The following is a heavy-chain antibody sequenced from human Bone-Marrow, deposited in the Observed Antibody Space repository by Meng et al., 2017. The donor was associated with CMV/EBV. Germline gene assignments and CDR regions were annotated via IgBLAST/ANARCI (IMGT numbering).Heavy chain of an antibody. CDR3: ARGGSYCSGGSCFNWFDP. Sequence: SETLSLTCAVSGGSISSSNWWSWVRQPPGKGLEWIGEIYHSGSTNYNPSLKSRVTISVDTSKNQFSLKLSSVTAADTAVYYCARGGSYCSGGSCFNWFDPWVQGTLVTVSS. CDR1: GGSISSSNW. V-gene: IGHV4-4*02. J-gene: IGHJ5*02. D-gene: IGHD2-15*01. CDR2: IYHSGST.